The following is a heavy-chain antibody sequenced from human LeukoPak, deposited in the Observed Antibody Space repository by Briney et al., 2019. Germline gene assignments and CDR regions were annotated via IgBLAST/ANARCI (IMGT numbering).Heavy chain of an antibody. Sequence: VGSLRLSCAASGFTFSSYAMHWVRQAPGKGLEWVAVISYDGSNKYYADSVKGRFTISRDNSKNTLYLQMNSLRAEDTAVYYCARFGHCSSTSCYYYYYYGMDVWGQGTTVTVSS. J-gene: IGHJ6*02. V-gene: IGHV3-30-3*01. CDR1: GFTFSSYA. D-gene: IGHD2-2*01. CDR3: ARFGHCSSTSCYYYYYYGMDV. CDR2: ISYDGSNK.